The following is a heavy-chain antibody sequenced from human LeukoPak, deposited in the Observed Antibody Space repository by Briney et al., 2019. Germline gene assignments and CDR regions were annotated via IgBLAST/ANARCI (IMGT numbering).Heavy chain of an antibody. D-gene: IGHD3-10*01. CDR3: AKELTMVRGVKGAFDI. CDR2: ISYDGSNK. Sequence: GRSLRLSCAASGLTFSSYGMHWVRQAPGKGLEWVAVISYDGSNKYYADSVKGRFTISRDNSKNTLYLQMDSLRAEDTAVYYCAKELTMVRGVKGAFDIWGQGTMVTVSS. V-gene: IGHV3-30*18. CDR1: GLTFSSYG. J-gene: IGHJ3*02.